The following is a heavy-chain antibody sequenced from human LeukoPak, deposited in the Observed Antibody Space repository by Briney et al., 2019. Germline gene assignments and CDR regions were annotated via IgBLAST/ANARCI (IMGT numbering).Heavy chain of an antibody. D-gene: IGHD3-22*01. CDR1: GYTFTGYY. J-gene: IGHJ3*02. V-gene: IGHV1-2*02. Sequence: ASMKVSCKASGYTFTGYYMHWVRQAPGQGLEWMGWINPNSGGTNYAQKFQGRVTMTRDTSISTAYMELSRLRSDDTAVYYCARGRAPYYYDSSGWYDAFDIWGQGTMVTVSS. CDR3: ARGRAPYYYDSSGWYDAFDI. CDR2: INPNSGGT.